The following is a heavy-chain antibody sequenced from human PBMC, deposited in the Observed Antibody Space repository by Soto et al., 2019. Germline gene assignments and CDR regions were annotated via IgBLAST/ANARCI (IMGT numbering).Heavy chain of an antibody. CDR2: ISYDGSNK. CDR1: GFTFSSYA. D-gene: IGHD6-13*01. J-gene: IGHJ6*02. V-gene: IGHV3-30-3*01. Sequence: PGGSLRLSCAASGFTFSSYAMHLVRQSPGKGLEWVAVISYDGSNKYYADSVKGRFTISRDNSKKTLYLQMNSLRAEDTAVYYCARGAAQQLTYYHFGMDVWGQGNTVTVSS. CDR3: ARGAAQQLTYYHFGMDV.